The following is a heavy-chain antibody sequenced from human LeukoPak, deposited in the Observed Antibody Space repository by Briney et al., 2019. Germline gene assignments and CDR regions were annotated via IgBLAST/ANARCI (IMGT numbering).Heavy chain of an antibody. V-gene: IGHV3-23*01. D-gene: IGHD3-16*01. CDR2: NSGSGGST. CDR1: GFTFSSYA. J-gene: IGHJ6*04. CDR3: ATNQGDSYYYYGMDV. Sequence: GGSLRLSCVGSGFTFSSYAMSWVRQAPGKGLEWVSANSGSGGSTYYADSVKGRFTISRDNSKNTLYLQMNSLRAEDTAVYYCATNQGDSYYYYGMDVWGKGTTVTVSS.